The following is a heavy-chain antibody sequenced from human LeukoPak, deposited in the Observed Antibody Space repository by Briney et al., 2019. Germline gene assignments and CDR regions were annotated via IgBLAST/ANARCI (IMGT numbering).Heavy chain of an antibody. CDR2: ISYDGSNK. Sequence: PGRSLRLSCAASGFTFSSYGMHWVRQAPGKGLEWVAVISYDGSNKYYADSVKGRFTISRDNSKNTLYLQMNSLRAEDTAVYYCAKDSDDFWSGYSDYWGQGTLVTASS. J-gene: IGHJ4*02. CDR3: AKDSDDFWSGYSDY. V-gene: IGHV3-30*18. D-gene: IGHD3-3*01. CDR1: GFTFSSYG.